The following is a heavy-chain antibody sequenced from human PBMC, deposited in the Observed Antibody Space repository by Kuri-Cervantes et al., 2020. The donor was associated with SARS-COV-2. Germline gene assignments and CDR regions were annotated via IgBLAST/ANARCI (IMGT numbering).Heavy chain of an antibody. CDR1: GGSFSGYY. V-gene: IGHV4-39*01. J-gene: IGHJ5*02. CDR2: IYYSGST. Sequence: SETLSLTCAVSGGSFSGYYWSWIRQPPGKGLEWIGSIYYSGSTYYNPSLKSRVTISVDTSKNQFSLKLSSVTAADTAVYYCARHRSSYSDDYDSSCLDWFDPWGQGTLVTVSS. CDR3: ARHRSSYSDDYDSSCLDWFDP. D-gene: IGHD3-22*01.